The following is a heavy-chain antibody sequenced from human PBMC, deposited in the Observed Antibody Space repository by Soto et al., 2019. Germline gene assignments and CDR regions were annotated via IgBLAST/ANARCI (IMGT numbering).Heavy chain of an antibody. CDR1: GFTFGNFP. Sequence: DVKLMESGGGLVQPGGSVRLSCAASGFTFGNFPMSWVRQSAGSGLEWVSSISHSGGTTKYADTVKGRFTISRDDSEKTLFLQMDSLRAEDTALYYCAKLDSGWGYFESWGHGTLVTVS. CDR3: AKLDSGWGYFES. V-gene: IGHV3-23*01. D-gene: IGHD6-19*01. CDR2: ISHSGGTT. J-gene: IGHJ5*01.